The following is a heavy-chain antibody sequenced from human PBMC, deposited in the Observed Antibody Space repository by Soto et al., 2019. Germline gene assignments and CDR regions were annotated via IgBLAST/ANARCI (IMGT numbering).Heavy chain of an antibody. Sequence: SETLSLTCTVSGGSISSGGYYWSWIRQHPGKGLEWIGYIYYSGSTYYNPSLKSRVTISVDTSKNQFSLKLSSVTAADTAVYYCASHEDIVVVPAAMPFDYWGQGTLVTVSS. CDR1: GGSISSGGYY. V-gene: IGHV4-31*03. D-gene: IGHD2-2*01. J-gene: IGHJ4*02. CDR3: ASHEDIVVVPAAMPFDY. CDR2: IYYSGST.